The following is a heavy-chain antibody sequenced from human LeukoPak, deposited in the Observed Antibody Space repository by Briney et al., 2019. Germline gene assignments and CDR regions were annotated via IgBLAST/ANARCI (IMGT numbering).Heavy chain of an antibody. CDR1: GGSISSGDHS. V-gene: IGHV4-30-2*01. D-gene: IGHD3-10*01. J-gene: IGHJ4*02. CDR2: IYRSGST. CDR3: ARGASFGRSDFDY. Sequence: SETLSLTCAVSGGSISSGDHSWSWIRQPPGKALEWIGYIYRSGSTYYNPSLKRRVTISIDRSNNRFSLSLTSVTAADTAVYYCARGASFGRSDFDYWGQGTLVTVSS.